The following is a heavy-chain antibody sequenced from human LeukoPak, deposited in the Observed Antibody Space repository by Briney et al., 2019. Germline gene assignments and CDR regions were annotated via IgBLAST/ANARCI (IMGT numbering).Heavy chain of an antibody. J-gene: IGHJ4*02. CDR3: ARGFRLLWFGEGFDY. CDR1: GFTVSSNS. D-gene: IGHD3-10*01. V-gene: IGHV3-53*01. CDR2: IYSDNT. Sequence: GGSLRLSCTVSGFTVSSNSMSWVRQAPGKGLEWVSFIYSDNTHYSDSVKGRFTISRDNSKNTLYLQMNSLRAEDTAVYYCARGFRLLWFGEGFDYWGQGTLVTVSS.